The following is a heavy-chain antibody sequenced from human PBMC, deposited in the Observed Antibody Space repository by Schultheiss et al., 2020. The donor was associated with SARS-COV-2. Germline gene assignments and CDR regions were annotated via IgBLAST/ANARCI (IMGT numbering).Heavy chain of an antibody. CDR1: GYTFTSYG. D-gene: IGHD1-14*01. V-gene: IGHV1-18*01. CDR2: ISAYNDNT. Sequence: ASVKVSCKASGYTFTSYGISWVRQAPGQGLEWMGWISAYNDNTHYAQKFRGRVTITSDRSVSTAYMELSSLRSEDTAVYYCARGGEPGPFDYWGQGTLVTVSS. J-gene: IGHJ4*02. CDR3: ARGGEPGPFDY.